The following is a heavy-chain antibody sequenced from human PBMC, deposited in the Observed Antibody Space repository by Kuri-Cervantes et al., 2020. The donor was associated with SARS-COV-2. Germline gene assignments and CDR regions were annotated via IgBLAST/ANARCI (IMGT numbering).Heavy chain of an antibody. D-gene: IGHD2-15*01. CDR1: GYTFTGYY. CDR2: INPNSGGT. Sequence: ASVKVSCKASGYTFTGYYMHWVRQAPGQGLEWMGWINPNSGGTNYAQKFQGRVTMTRDTSISTAYMELSRLRSDDTAVYYCATAAETYCSGGSRYSGGGGWFDPWGQGTLVTVSS. CDR3: ATAAETYCSGGSRYSGGGGWFDP. J-gene: IGHJ5*02. V-gene: IGHV1-2*02.